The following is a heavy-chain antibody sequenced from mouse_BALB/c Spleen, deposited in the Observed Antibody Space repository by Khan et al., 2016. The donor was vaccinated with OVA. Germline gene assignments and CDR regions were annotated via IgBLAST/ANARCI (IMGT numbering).Heavy chain of an antibody. D-gene: IGHD2-14*01. J-gene: IGHJ4*01. CDR2: IWGGGGT. Sequence: VKLLESGPGLVAPSQSLSITCTVSGFSLSRYNIHWVRQPPGKGLEWLGMIWGGGGTDYNSTLKSRLSTSKDNSKSQVFLKMNSLQTDDTAMYYCARSYYRYDGYYAMDYWGQGTSVTVSS. CDR3: ARSYYRYDGYYAMDY. CDR1: GFSLSRYN. V-gene: IGHV2-6-4*01.